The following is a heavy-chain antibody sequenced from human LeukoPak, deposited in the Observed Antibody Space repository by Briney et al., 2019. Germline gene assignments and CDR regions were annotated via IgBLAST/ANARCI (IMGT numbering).Heavy chain of an antibody. CDR3: ARPRAAGGYCSSTSCYYYYGMDV. J-gene: IGHJ6*02. CDR2: ISSSSSYI. V-gene: IGHV3-21*01. D-gene: IGHD2-2*03. CDR1: AFTFSNYA. Sequence: PGGSLRLSCAASAFTFSNYAMTWVRQAPGKGLEWVSSISSSSSYIYYADSVKGRFTISRDNAKNSLYLQMNSLRAEDTAVYYCARPRAAGGYCSSTSCYYYYGMDVWGQGTTVTVSS.